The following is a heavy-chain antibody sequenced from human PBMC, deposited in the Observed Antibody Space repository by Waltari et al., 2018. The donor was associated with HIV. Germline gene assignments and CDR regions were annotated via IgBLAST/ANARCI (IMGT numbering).Heavy chain of an antibody. CDR3: ARHDPGTYYYFDY. V-gene: IGHV4-39*01. J-gene: IGHJ4*02. CDR1: GGSSNSYS. Sequence: QLQLQESGPGLVKPSETLSLTCRVSGGSSNSYSWGWIRQPPGKGLEWIGSIYYGGSTFYNSSLKSRLTISVDTSKNQFSLKLSSVTAADTAVYYCARHDPGTYYYFDYWGQGTLVTVSS. CDR2: IYYGGST. D-gene: IGHD3-10*01.